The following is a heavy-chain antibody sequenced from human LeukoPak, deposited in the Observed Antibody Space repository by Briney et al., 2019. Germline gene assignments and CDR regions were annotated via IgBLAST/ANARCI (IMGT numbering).Heavy chain of an antibody. CDR2: IYSGGST. D-gene: IGHD5-18*01. CDR1: GFTVSSNY. V-gene: IGHV3-53*01. CDR3: ASGKATAMAQGY. Sequence: GGSLRLSCAASGFTVSSNYMSWVRQAPGKGLEWVSVIYSGGSTYYADSVKGRFTISRDNSNNTLYLQMNSLRADDTAVYYCASGKATAMAQGYWGQGTLVTVSS. J-gene: IGHJ4*02.